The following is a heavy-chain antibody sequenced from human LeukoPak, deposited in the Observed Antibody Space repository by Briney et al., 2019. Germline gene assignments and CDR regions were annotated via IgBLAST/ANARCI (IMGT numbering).Heavy chain of an antibody. CDR1: GASISSGDYY. V-gene: IGHV4-30-4*01. CDR2: IYYSGST. Sequence: PSETLSLTCTVSGASISSGDYYWTWIRQPPGEGLEWIGYIYYSGSTYYNPSLKSRLTISVDTSKNQFSLKLSSVTAADTAVYYCARVLQLGYFDYWGQGTLVTVSS. J-gene: IGHJ4*02. CDR3: ARVLQLGYFDY. D-gene: IGHD1-1*01.